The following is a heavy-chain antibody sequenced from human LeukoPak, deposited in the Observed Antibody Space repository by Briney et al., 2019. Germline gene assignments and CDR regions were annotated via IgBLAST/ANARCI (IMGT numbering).Heavy chain of an antibody. CDR1: GYTFSSYG. J-gene: IGHJ4*02. V-gene: IGHV1-18*01. CDR3: AREAIGHCSTTSCFDY. D-gene: IGHD2-2*01. Sequence: ASVKVSCKASGYTFSSYGISWVRQAPGQGLEWMGWISVYNGNTNYAQKLQGRVTITTDTSTSTAFMELRSLRSDDTAVYYCAREAIGHCSTTSCFDYWGQGTLVTVSS. CDR2: ISVYNGNT.